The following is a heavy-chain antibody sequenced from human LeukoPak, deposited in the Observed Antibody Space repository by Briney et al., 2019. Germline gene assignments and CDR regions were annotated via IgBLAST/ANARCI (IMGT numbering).Heavy chain of an antibody. CDR2: INPANGNA. D-gene: IGHD5-12*01. J-gene: IGHJ4*02. Sequence: GASVKVSCKASGYPFRSYVIHWLRQAPGQSLEWIGWINPANGNAKYSHNFQGRVTITRDTSASVVYMELSSLGYEDTAVYYCARDGYDADGYLDYWGQGALVPVSS. CDR1: GYPFRSYV. V-gene: IGHV1-3*01. CDR3: ARDGYDADGYLDY.